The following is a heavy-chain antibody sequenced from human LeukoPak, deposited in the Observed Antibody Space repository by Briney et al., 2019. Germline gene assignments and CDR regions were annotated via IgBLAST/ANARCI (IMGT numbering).Heavy chain of an antibody. CDR2: ISAYNGNT. CDR1: GYTFTSYG. D-gene: IGHD3-10*01. Sequence: ASVKVSCKASGYTFTSYGISWVRQAPGQGLEWMGWISAYNGNTNYAQKLQGRVTMTTDTSTSTAYMELRSLRSDDTAVYYCARDRPYGSGSYSPDCWGQGTLVTVSS. J-gene: IGHJ4*02. V-gene: IGHV1-18*01. CDR3: ARDRPYGSGSYSPDC.